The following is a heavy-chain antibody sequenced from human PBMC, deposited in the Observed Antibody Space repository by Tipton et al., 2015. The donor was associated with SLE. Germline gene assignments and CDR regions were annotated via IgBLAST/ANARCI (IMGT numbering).Heavy chain of an antibody. V-gene: IGHV1-2*06. CDR1: GYTFTGYY. Sequence: QLVQSGPEVKKPGASVKVSCKASGYTFTGYYMHWVRQAPGQGLEWMGRINPNSGGTNYAQKFQGRVTMTRDTSISTAYMELSRLRSDDTAVYYCARGLSYYDYVWGSSYFQHWGQGTLVTVSS. J-gene: IGHJ1*01. CDR2: INPNSGGT. D-gene: IGHD3-16*01. CDR3: ARGLSYYDYVWGSSYFQH.